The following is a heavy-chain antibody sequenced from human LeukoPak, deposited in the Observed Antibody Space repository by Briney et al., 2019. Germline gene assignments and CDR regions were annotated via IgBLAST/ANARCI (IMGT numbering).Heavy chain of an antibody. CDR3: ARFLSSGYYYFDY. J-gene: IGHJ4*02. Sequence: SQTLSLTYTVSGGSISSGGYYWSWIRQPPGKGLEWIGYIYHSGSTYYNPSLKSRVTISVDRSKNQFSLKLSSVTAADTAVYYCARFLSSGYYYFDYWGQGTLVTVSS. CDR1: GGSISSGGYY. D-gene: IGHD3-22*01. CDR2: IYHSGST. V-gene: IGHV4-30-2*01.